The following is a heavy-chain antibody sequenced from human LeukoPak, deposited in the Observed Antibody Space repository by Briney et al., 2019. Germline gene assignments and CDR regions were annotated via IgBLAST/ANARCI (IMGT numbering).Heavy chain of an antibody. CDR3: TCDLDRSNGL. D-gene: IGHD2-8*01. V-gene: IGHV3-21*01. J-gene: IGHJ3*01. CDR1: EFTFSLYS. CDR2: ISSSSSYI. Sequence: GGSLRLSCAASEFTFSLYSMNWVRQAPGKGLEWVSSISSSSSYIYYADSVKGRFTISRDNAKNSLYLQMNNLRAEDTAVYYCTCDLDRSNGLWGQGTMVTVSP.